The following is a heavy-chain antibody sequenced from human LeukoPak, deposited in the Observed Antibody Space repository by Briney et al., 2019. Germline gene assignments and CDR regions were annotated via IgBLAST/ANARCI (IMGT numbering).Heavy chain of an antibody. D-gene: IGHD6-13*01. J-gene: IGHJ1*01. CDR2: ISSSGSTI. Sequence: PVGSLRLSCAASEFTFSDYYMSWIRQAPGKGLEWVSYISSSGSTIYYADSVKGRFTISRDNAKNSLYLQMNSLRAEDTAVYYCARDLEAGNPAGYFQHWGQGTLVTVSS. V-gene: IGHV3-11*04. CDR3: ARDLEAGNPAGYFQH. CDR1: EFTFSDYY.